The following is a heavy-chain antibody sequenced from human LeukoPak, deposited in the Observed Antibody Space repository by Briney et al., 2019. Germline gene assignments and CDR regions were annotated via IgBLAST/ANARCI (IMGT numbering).Heavy chain of an antibody. V-gene: IGHV4-4*07. J-gene: IGHJ5*02. CDR2: IYTSGST. Sequence: PSETLSLTCTVSGGSIGRYYWSWIRQPAGKGLEWIGRIYTSGSTNYNPSLKSRVTMSVDTSKNQFSLKLSSVTAADTAVYYCARDSSGWATYNWFDPWGQGTLVTVSS. CDR3: ARDSSGWATYNWFDP. D-gene: IGHD6-19*01. CDR1: GGSIGRYY.